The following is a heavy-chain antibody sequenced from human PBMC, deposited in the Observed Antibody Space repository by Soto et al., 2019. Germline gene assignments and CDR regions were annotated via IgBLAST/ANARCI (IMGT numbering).Heavy chain of an antibody. CDR3: TTIAPSAPLDY. J-gene: IGHJ4*02. CDR2: IIDSGATT. D-gene: IGHD6-13*01. Sequence: PGGSLRLSCAASGFTFSSCAMGWVRQAPGKGLEWVSDIIDSGATTYYADSVKGRFTMSRDNSRNTVYLQMNSLRDEDTAVYYCTTIAPSAPLDYWGQGTPVTVSS. V-gene: IGHV3-23*01. CDR1: GFTFSSCA.